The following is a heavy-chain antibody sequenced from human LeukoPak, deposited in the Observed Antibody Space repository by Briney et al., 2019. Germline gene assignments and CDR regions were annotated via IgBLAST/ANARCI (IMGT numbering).Heavy chain of an antibody. Sequence: GRSLRLSCAVSGFTFSRYGMHWVRQAPGRGLEWVAVISYNGRNKYYADSVKGRFTISRDDSKNTLFLQMNSLRVEDTAVYYCAIEASEGYNYPALDFRGQGILVTVSS. CDR2: ISYNGRNK. CDR3: AIEASEGYNYPALDF. J-gene: IGHJ4*02. CDR1: GFTFSRYG. D-gene: IGHD5-24*01. V-gene: IGHV3-30*03.